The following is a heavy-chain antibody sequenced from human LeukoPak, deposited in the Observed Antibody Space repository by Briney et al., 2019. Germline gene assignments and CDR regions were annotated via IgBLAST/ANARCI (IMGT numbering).Heavy chain of an antibody. Sequence: GGSLRLSCAASGFTVSSDYMSWVRQAPGKGLEWVSVIYSGDRTYYADSVKGRFTISRDNSKNTLFLQMNSLRAEDTAVYYCARGMISISQPLYFDYWGQGTLVTVSS. D-gene: IGHD3-9*01. CDR1: GFTVSSDY. CDR2: IYSGDRT. J-gene: IGHJ4*02. V-gene: IGHV3-53*01. CDR3: ARGMISISQPLYFDY.